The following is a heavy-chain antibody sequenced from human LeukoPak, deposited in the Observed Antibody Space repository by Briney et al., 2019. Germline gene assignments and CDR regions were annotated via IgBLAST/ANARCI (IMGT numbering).Heavy chain of an antibody. V-gene: IGHV4-30-4*01. CDR3: AREMIRGSDYHYYMDV. CDR1: GDSISSGANY. D-gene: IGHD3-16*01. Sequence: PSQTLSLTCTVSGDSISSGANYWSWLRQPPGKGLEWIGYIYYSGSTYYNPSLKSRVTISVDTSKNQFSLKVSSVTAADTAVYYCAREMIRGSDYHYYMDVWGKGTTVTVSS. CDR2: IYYSGST. J-gene: IGHJ6*03.